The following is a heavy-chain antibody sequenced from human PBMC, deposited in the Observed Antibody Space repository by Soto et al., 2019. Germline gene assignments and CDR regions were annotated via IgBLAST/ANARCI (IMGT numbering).Heavy chain of an antibody. CDR3: ARIPVVTPRGYYYYGMDV. V-gene: IGHV2-70*01. D-gene: IGHD3-22*01. J-gene: IGHJ6*02. Sequence: ASGPTLVNPTQTLTLTCTFSGFSLSTSGRCVSWIRQPPGKALEWLALIDWDDDKYYSTSLKTRLTISKDTSKNQVVLTMTNMDPVDTATYYCARIPVVTPRGYYYYGMDVWGQGTTVTVSS. CDR2: IDWDDDK. CDR1: GFSLSTSGRC.